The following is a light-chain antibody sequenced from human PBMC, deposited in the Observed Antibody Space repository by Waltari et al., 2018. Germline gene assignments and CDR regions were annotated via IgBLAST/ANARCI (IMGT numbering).Light chain of an antibody. Sequence: DIQMTQSPSSLSASVGDRVTITCRSSQSSSSYLSWYQQKPGKAPKLLVYAASSLQSGVPSRFSGSGSGTDFTLTISSLQPEDFATYYCQQSYSTSWTFGQGTKVEIK. CDR3: QQSYSTSWT. J-gene: IGKJ1*01. CDR2: AAS. CDR1: QSSSSY. V-gene: IGKV1-39*01.